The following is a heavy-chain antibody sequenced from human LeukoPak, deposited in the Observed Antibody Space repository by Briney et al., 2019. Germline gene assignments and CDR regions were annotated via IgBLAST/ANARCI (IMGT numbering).Heavy chain of an antibody. CDR1: GGTFSSYA. CDR2: IIPIFGTA. J-gene: IGHJ4*02. D-gene: IGHD2-15*01. V-gene: IGHV1-69*13. Sequence: SVKVSCKASGGTFSSYAISWVRQAPGQGLEWMGGIIPIFGTANYAQKFQGRVTITADESTSTAYMELSSLRSEDTAVYYCARDGDCSGGSCYSGGYYWGQGALVTVSS. CDR3: ARDGDCSGGSCYSGGYY.